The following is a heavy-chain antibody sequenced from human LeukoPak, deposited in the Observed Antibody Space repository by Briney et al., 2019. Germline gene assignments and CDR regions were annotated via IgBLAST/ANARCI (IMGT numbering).Heavy chain of an antibody. CDR1: GGSISSSSYY. Sequence: SETLSLTCTVSGGSISSSSYYWGWIRQPPGKGLEWIGSIYYSGSTYYNPSLKSRVTISVDTSKNQFSLKLSSVTAADTAVYYCARLEEMATIGDYWGQGTLVTVSS. CDR2: IYYSGST. V-gene: IGHV4-39*01. CDR3: ARLEEMATIGDY. J-gene: IGHJ4*02. D-gene: IGHD5-24*01.